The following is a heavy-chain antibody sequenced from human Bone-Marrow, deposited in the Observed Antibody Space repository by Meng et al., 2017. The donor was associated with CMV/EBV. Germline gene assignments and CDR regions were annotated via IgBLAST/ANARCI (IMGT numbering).Heavy chain of an antibody. V-gene: IGHV3-66*04. Sequence: AVSGFSLSGNYMAWVRQAPGKGLEWVTTIYSGGTTFYADSVKGRFTTTRDDPENKLYLQMNDLRVDDTAVYYCASHYCSRGSCYCDSWGQGTLVTVSS. CDR3: ASHYCSRGSCYCDS. D-gene: IGHD2-15*01. J-gene: IGHJ4*02. CDR1: GFSLSGNY. CDR2: IYSGGTT.